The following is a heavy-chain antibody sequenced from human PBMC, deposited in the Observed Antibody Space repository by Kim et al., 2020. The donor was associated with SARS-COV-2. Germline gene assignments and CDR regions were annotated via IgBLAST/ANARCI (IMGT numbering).Heavy chain of an antibody. CDR3: ARETYPYYFDY. Sequence: VYYADAVKGRFTVSRDNAKNSLYLEVHSLRDEDTALYYCARETYPYYFDYWGQGTLVTVSS. CDR2: V. V-gene: IGHV3-48*02. J-gene: IGHJ4*02.